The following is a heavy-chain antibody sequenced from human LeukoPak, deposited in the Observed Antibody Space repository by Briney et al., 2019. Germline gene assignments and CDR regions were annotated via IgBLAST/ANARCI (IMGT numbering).Heavy chain of an antibody. CDR2: INPKSGGT. V-gene: IGHV1-2*02. CDR3: ARERPSITLVRGVVNDFDY. CDR1: AYTFTAYY. D-gene: IGHD3-10*01. Sequence: ASVKVPCKASAYTFTAYYMHWVRQAPGQGLEWMGWINPKSGGTHYAQKFQGRVTMTRDTSISTAYMELSRLRSDDTAVYYCARERPSITLVRGVVNDFDYWGQGTLVTVSS. J-gene: IGHJ4*02.